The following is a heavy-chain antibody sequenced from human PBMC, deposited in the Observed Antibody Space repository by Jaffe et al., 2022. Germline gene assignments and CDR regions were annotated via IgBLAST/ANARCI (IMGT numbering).Heavy chain of an antibody. V-gene: IGHV3-48*03. CDR1: GFTFSSYE. CDR3: AREGETYYYDSSGYYLDY. CDR2: ISSSGSTI. J-gene: IGHJ4*02. Sequence: EVQLVESGGGLVQPGGSLRLSCAASGFTFSSYEMNWVRQAPGKGLEWVSYISSSGSTIYYADSVKGRFTISRDNAKNSLYLQMNSLRAEDTAVYYCAREGETYYYDSSGYYLDYWGQGTLVTVSS. D-gene: IGHD3-22*01.